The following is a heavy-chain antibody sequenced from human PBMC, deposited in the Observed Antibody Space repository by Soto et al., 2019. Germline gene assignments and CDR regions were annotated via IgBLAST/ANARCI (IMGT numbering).Heavy chain of an antibody. J-gene: IGHJ2*01. Sequence: QVQLQESGPGLVKPSQTLSLTCTVSGGSISSGDYYWSWIRQPPGKGLEWIGYIYYSGSTYYNPSPKRPVTTPVGTSEHQLAQKLSSVPAADRAVFYCASVAGTLYWDFELRGRGTLVTVSS. CDR2: IYYSGST. CDR3: ASVAGTLYWDFEL. CDR1: GGSISSGDYY. D-gene: IGHD3-10*01. V-gene: IGHV4-30-4*01.